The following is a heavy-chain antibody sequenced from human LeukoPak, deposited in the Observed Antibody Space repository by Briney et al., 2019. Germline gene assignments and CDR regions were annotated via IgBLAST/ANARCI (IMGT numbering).Heavy chain of an antibody. Sequence: ASVKVSCTASGYTFINYDIAWVRQAPGQGLEWMGWISVDNGYTNYAQKFQGRVTMTTDTSTSTAYMELRSLRSDDTAMYYCARSEYGEAVDYWGQGTLVTVSS. V-gene: IGHV1-18*01. D-gene: IGHD4-17*01. CDR1: GYTFINYD. CDR3: ARSEYGEAVDY. CDR2: ISVDNGYT. J-gene: IGHJ4*02.